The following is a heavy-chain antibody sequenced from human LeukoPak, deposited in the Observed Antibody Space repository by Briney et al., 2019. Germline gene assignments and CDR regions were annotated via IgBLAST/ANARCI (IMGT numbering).Heavy chain of an antibody. CDR1: GFTFGTYA. CDR3: AKNARDYGDYDHYGMDV. CDR2: ISYDGSNK. V-gene: IGHV3-30*18. D-gene: IGHD4-17*01. J-gene: IGHJ6*04. Sequence: GGSLRLSCAASGFTFGTYAMHWVRQAPGKGLEWVAVISYDGSNKYYADSVKGRFTISGDNSKNTLYLQMNSLRPEDTAVYYCAKNARDYGDYDHYGMDVWGKGTTVTVSS.